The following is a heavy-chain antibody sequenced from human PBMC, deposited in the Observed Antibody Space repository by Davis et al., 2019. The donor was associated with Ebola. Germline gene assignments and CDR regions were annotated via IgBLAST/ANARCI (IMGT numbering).Heavy chain of an antibody. CDR1: GFTFRTYS. J-gene: IGHJ4*02. V-gene: IGHV3-23*01. CDR3: ARDPLGGYGANYLDS. D-gene: IGHD4-23*01. CDR2: VSGGGGIT. Sequence: PGGSLRLSCAASGFTFRTYSMTWVRQAPGKGLEWVSTVSGGGGITHYADSVKGRFTISRDNSKNMFYLHMTSLRAEDTAVYYCARDPLGGYGANYLDSWGQGTLATVSS.